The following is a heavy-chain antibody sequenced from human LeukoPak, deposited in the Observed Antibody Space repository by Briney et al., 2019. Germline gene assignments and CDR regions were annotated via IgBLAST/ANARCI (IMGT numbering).Heavy chain of an antibody. J-gene: IGHJ4*02. CDR2: ISSSGSTI. V-gene: IGHV3-11*04. D-gene: IGHD3-3*01. CDR1: GFTFSDYY. CDR3: AKLDNGDFWSGYPSCFDY. Sequence: GGSLRLSCAASGFTFSDYYMSWIRQAPGKGLEWVSYISSSGSTIYYADSVKGRFTISRDNAKNSLYLQMNSLRAEDTAVYYCAKLDNGDFWSGYPSCFDYWGQGTLVTVSS.